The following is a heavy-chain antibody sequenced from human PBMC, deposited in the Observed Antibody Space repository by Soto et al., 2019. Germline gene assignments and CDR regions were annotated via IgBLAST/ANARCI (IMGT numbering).Heavy chain of an antibody. J-gene: IGHJ4*02. CDR1: GGSISSSNW. Sequence: SETLSLTCAVSGGSISSSNWWSWVRQPPGKGLEWIGEIYHSGSTNYNPSLKSRATISVDKSKNQFSLKLSSVTAADTVVYYCARSCSGGSCYPYYFDYWGQGTLVTVSS. V-gene: IGHV4-4*02. CDR2: IYHSGST. CDR3: ARSCSGGSCYPYYFDY. D-gene: IGHD2-15*01.